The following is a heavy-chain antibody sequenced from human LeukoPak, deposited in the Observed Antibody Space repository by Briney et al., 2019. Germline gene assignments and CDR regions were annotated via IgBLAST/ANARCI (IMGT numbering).Heavy chain of an antibody. V-gene: IGHV3-9*01. Sequence: GGSLRLSCAASGFTFDDYAMHWVRQAPGKGLEWVSGISWNSGSIGYADSVKGRFTISRDNAKNSLYLQMNSLRAEDTALYYCAKAGKIAALLDYWGQGTLVTVSS. CDR2: ISWNSGSI. D-gene: IGHD6-6*01. J-gene: IGHJ4*02. CDR1: GFTFDDYA. CDR3: AKAGKIAALLDY.